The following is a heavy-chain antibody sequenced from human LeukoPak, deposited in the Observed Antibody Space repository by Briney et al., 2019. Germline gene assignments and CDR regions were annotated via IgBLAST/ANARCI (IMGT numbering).Heavy chain of an antibody. CDR1: GGSISSSIYY. CDR3: ASQSIAARNWFDP. J-gene: IGHJ5*02. Sequence: SETLSLTCTVSGGSISSSIYYWGWIRQPPGKGLEWIGSIYYSVSTYYNPSLKSRVTISVDTSKNQFSLKLSAVTAADTAVYYCASQSIAARNWFDPWGQGTLVTVSS. D-gene: IGHD6-6*01. V-gene: IGHV4-39*01. CDR2: IYYSVST.